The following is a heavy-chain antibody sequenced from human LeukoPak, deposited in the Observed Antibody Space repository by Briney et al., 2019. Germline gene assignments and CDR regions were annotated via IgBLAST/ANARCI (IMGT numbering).Heavy chain of an antibody. V-gene: IGHV1-2*06. CDR1: GYTFTGYY. CDR2: INPNSGGT. CDR3: ARGPPGSGCLCG. J-gene: IGHJ4*02. Sequence: EASVKVSCKASGYTFTGYYMHWVRQAPGQGLEWMGRINPNSGGTNYAQKFQGRVTMTRDTSISTAYMELSRLRSDDTAVYYCARGPPGSGCLCGWGQGTLVTVSS. D-gene: IGHD6-19*01.